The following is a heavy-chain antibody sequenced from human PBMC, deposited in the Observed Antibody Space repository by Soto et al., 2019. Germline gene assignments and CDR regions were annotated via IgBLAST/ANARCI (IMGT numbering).Heavy chain of an antibody. D-gene: IGHD3-22*01. CDR1: GGSISSSSYY. Sequence: SETLSLTCTVSGGSISSSSYYWGWIRQPPGKGLEWIGSIYYSWSTYYNPSLKSGVTISVDTSKNQFSLKLSSVTAADTAVYYCARHAPYYYDSSGYLDYWGQGTLVTVSS. V-gene: IGHV4-39*01. J-gene: IGHJ4*02. CDR3: ARHAPYYYDSSGYLDY. CDR2: IYYSWST.